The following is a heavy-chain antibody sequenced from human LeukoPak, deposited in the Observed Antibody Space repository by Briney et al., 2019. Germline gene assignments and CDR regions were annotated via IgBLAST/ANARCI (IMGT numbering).Heavy chain of an antibody. V-gene: IGHV4-59*01. D-gene: IGHD3-22*01. CDR2: IYYTGST. CDR3: ARLPNHQNYDSSGFYYDL. Sequence: SETLSLTCTVSAGSISTYYWSWIRQPPGKGLEWIGYIYYTGSTNYNPSLKSRVTISLDTSKNQFSLKLSSVTAADTAVYYCARLPNHQNYDSSGFYYDLWGQGTLVTVSS. CDR1: AGSISTYY. J-gene: IGHJ4*02.